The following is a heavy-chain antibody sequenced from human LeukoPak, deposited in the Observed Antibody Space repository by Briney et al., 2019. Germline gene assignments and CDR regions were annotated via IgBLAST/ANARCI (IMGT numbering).Heavy chain of an antibody. J-gene: IGHJ6*02. D-gene: IGHD2-2*01. CDR1: GGSISSGSYY. Sequence: SQTLSLTCTVSGGSISSGSYYWSWIRQPAGKGLEWIGRIYTSGSTNYNPSLKSRVTISVDTSKNQFSLKLSSVTAADTAVYYCAREVGIVVGDYYGMDVWGQGTTVTVSS. CDR3: AREVGIVVGDYYGMDV. V-gene: IGHV4-61*02. CDR2: IYTSGST.